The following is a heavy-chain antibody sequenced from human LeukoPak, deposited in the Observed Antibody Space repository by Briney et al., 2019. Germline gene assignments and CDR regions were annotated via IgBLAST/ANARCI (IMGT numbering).Heavy chain of an antibody. CDR3: ARGGVWSGYYRGSRTYYFDY. J-gene: IGHJ4*02. CDR1: GGSFSGYY. D-gene: IGHD3-3*01. V-gene: IGHV4-34*01. CDR2: INHSGST. Sequence: SETLSLTCAVYGGSFSGYYWSWIRQPPGKGLEWIGEINHSGSTNYSPSLKSRVTISVDTSKNQFSLKLSSVTAADTAVYYCARGGVWSGYYRGSRTYYFDYWGQGTLVTVSS.